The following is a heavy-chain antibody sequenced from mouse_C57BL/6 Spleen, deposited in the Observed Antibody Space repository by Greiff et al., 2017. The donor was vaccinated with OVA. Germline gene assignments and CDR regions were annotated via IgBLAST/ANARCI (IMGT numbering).Heavy chain of an antibody. CDR3: ARFDGYYADY. J-gene: IGHJ2*01. CDR2: INPNNGGT. CDR1: GYTFTDYN. V-gene: IGHV1-18*01. D-gene: IGHD2-3*01. Sequence: EVQLQQSGPELVKPGASVKIPCKASGYTFTDYNMDWVKQSHGKSLEWIGDINPNNGGTIYNQKFKGKATLTVDKSSSTAYMELRSLTSEDTAVYYCARFDGYYADYWGQGTTLTVSS.